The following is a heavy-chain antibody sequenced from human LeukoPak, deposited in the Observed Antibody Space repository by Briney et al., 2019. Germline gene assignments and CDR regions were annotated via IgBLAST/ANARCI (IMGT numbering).Heavy chain of an antibody. V-gene: IGHV3-7*01. J-gene: IGHJ6*02. CDR3: ARDHPESSGWSSLPYYYYGMDV. D-gene: IGHD6-19*01. CDR1: GFTFSSYW. CDR2: IKQDGSEK. Sequence: GGSLRLSCAASGFTFSSYWMSWVRQAPGKGLEWVANIKQDGSEKYYVDSVKGRFTISRDNSKNTLYLQMNSLRAEDTAVYYCARDHPESSGWSSLPYYYYGMDVWGQGTTVTVSS.